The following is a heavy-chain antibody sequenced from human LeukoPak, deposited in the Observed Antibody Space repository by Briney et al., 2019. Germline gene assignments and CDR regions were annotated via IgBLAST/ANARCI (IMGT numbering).Heavy chain of an antibody. Sequence: SVKVSCKASGGTFSSYAISWVRQAPGQGLKWKGRIIPIFGTADYAQKFQGRVTITTDESTSTAYMELSSLRSEDTAVYYCAVPPGITIFGVVRDLAGDAFDIWGQGTMVTVSS. CDR1: GGTFSSYA. D-gene: IGHD3-3*01. V-gene: IGHV1-69*05. CDR2: IIPIFGTA. CDR3: AVPPGITIFGVVRDLAGDAFDI. J-gene: IGHJ3*02.